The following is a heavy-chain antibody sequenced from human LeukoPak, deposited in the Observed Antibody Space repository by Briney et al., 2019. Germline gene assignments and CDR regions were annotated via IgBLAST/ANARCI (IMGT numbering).Heavy chain of an antibody. J-gene: IGHJ6*03. CDR1: GFTFSSYS. V-gene: IGHV3-48*04. Sequence: GGSLRLSCAGSGFTFSSYSMTWVRQAPGKGLEWVSYISSSSSTIYYADSVKGRFTISRDNAKNTLYLQMNSLRAEDTAVYYCARDHRGSGSRYYYYYMDVWGKGTTVTISS. CDR3: ARDHRGSGSRYYYYYMDV. D-gene: IGHD3-10*01. CDR2: ISSSSSTI.